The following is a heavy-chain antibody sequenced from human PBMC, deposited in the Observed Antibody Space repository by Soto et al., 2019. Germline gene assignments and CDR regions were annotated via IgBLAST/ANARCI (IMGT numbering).Heavy chain of an antibody. V-gene: IGHV3-48*03. CDR1: GFTFSSYE. CDR2: ISSSGTTV. J-gene: IGHJ4*02. CDR3: ARDESRSYSLDY. D-gene: IGHD1-26*01. Sequence: GGSLRLSCAASGFTFSSYEMNWVRQAPGKGLEWVSYISSSGTTVHYADSVKGRFTISRDNAKNSFYLQMNSLRAEDTAIYYCARDESRSYSLDYWGQGTLVTVSS.